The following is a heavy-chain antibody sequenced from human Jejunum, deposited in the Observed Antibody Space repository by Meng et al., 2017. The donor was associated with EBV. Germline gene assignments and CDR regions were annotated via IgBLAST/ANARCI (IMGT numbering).Heavy chain of an antibody. Sequence: EVQLAESGGGLVQPGGSLTLSCAASGFTFSSYWMHWFRQAPGKGLVWVSRINTDGSITNCADSVKGRFTISRDNARNTLYLQMNSLRAEDTAMYYCAKDLSWNQADYWGQGILVTVSS. V-gene: IGHV3-74*01. CDR1: GFTFSSYW. J-gene: IGHJ4*02. CDR3: AKDLSWNQADY. D-gene: IGHD1-14*01. CDR2: INTDGSIT.